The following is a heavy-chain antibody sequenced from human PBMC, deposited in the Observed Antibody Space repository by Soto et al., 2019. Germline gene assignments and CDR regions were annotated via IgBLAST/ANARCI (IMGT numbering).Heavy chain of an antibody. V-gene: IGHV1-46*03. J-gene: IGHJ4*02. Sequence: QVQLMQSGAEVKKPGASVKVSCKASGYTFSSYYMHWVRQASGQGLEWMGVINPSGGSTTYPQKFQGRVTMTRDTSTSTVYMELSSLTSEDTAVYYCARASVSGRRFDYWGEGTLVIVSS. D-gene: IGHD6-19*01. CDR2: INPSGGST. CDR1: GYTFSSYY. CDR3: ARASVSGRRFDY.